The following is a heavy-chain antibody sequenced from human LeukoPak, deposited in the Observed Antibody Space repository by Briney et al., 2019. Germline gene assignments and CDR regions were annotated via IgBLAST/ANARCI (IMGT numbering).Heavy chain of an antibody. CDR1: GGSMTGHY. V-gene: IGHV4-59*08. CDR2: VFIDSGTT. CDR3: ARHRAGGDTVILDY. J-gene: IGHJ4*02. D-gene: IGHD2/OR15-2a*01. Sequence: SETLSLTCSVSGGSMTGHYWSWIRQPPGGGLEWIGYVFIDSGTTSYNPSLKSRVTIPVGTSKTQFSLRLSLVTAADTAVYYCARHRAGGDTVILDYWGQGTLVTV.